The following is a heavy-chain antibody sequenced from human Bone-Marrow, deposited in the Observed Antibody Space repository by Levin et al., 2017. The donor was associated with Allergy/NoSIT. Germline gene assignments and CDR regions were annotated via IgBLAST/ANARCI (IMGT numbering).Heavy chain of an antibody. J-gene: IGHJ4*02. CDR1: GFSLSTRKMC. Sequence: SGPTLVKPTQTLTLTCTFSGFSLSTRKMCVSWIRQPPGKALEWLAVIDWTDDKYYRRSLKTRLTISKDTSKHQVVLTMTNMDSVDAVTYYCARLLGDFWSGYLDFWGPGIPVTVSS. V-gene: IGHV2-70*12. CDR2: IDWTDDK. CDR3: ARLLGDFWSGYLDF. D-gene: IGHD3-3*01.